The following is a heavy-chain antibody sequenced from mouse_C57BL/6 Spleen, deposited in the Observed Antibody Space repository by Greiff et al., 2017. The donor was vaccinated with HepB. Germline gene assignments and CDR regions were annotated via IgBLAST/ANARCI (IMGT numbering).Heavy chain of an antibody. CDR2: IDPSDSYT. J-gene: IGHJ2*01. V-gene: IGHV1-69*01. CDR3: AMYGRSAFDY. Sequence: VQLQQPGAELVMPGASVKLSCKASGYTFTSYWMHWVKQRPGQGLEWIGEIDPSDSYTNYNQKFKGKSTLTVDTSSSTAYMQLSSLTSEDSAVYYCAMYGRSAFDYWGQGTTLTVSS. CDR1: GYTFTSYW. D-gene: IGHD1-1*01.